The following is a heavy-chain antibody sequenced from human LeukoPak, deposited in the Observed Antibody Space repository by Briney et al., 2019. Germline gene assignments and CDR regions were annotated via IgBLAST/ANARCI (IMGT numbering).Heavy chain of an antibody. V-gene: IGHV4-34*01. CDR3: ARGTNPYDYVWGSYRVFDY. J-gene: IGHJ4*02. D-gene: IGHD3-16*02. CDR1: GGSFSVYY. Sequence: SETLSLTCAVYGGSFSVYYWSWIRQPSGKGLEWIGEINHSGSTNYNPSLKSRVTISVDASKNQFSLKLSSVTAADTAVYYCARGTNPYDYVWGSYRVFDYWGQGTLVTVSS. CDR2: INHSGST.